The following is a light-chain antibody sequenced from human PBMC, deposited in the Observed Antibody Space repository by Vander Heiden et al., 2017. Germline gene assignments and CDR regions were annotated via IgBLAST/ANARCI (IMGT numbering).Light chain of an antibody. V-gene: IGKV2-28*01. CDR3: MQALQTPLT. CDR1: QSLLHSNGYNY. J-gene: IGKJ4*01. CDR2: LGS. Sequence: DFVMTQSPLSLLVTPGEPASISCRSSQSLLHSNGYNYLDWYVQKPGQSPQLLISLGSNRASGVPDRFSGSGSGTDFTLKISRVKAEDVGVYYCMQALQTPLTFGGGTRVEIK.